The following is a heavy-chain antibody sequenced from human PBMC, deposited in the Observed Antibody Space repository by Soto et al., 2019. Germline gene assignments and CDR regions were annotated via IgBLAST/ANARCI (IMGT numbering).Heavy chain of an antibody. CDR1: GFTFSCDS. J-gene: IGHJ4*02. Sequence: GGSLRLSCAGSGFTFSCDSMNWVRQAPGKGLEWVSYISSSSSTIYYADSVKGRFTISRDNAKNSLYLQMNSLRDEDTAVYYCARDYYDSSGYLAPLDYWGQGTLVTVSS. CDR2: ISSSSSTI. CDR3: ARDYYDSSGYLAPLDY. D-gene: IGHD3-22*01. V-gene: IGHV3-48*02.